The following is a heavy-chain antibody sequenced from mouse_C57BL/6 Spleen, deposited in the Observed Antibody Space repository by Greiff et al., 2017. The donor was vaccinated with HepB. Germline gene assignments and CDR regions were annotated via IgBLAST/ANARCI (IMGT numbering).Heavy chain of an antibody. Sequence: DVKLQESGPGLVKPSQSLSLTCSVTGYSITSGYYWNWIRQFPGNKLEWMGYISYDGSNNYNPSLKNRISITRDTSKNQFFLKLNSVTTEDTATYYCARDQLPAYWGQGTLVTVSA. CDR3: ARDQLPAY. D-gene: IGHD2-1*01. V-gene: IGHV3-6*01. J-gene: IGHJ3*01. CDR2: ISYDGSN. CDR1: GYSITSGYY.